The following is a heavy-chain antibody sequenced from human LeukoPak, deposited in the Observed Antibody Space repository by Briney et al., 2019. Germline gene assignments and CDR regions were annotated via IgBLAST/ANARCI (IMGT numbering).Heavy chain of an antibody. Sequence: GGSLRLSCAASGFTFSAYVLTWVRQAPGKGLEWVSSISGTGTTYYADSVKGRFTISRDNSQRTLYLQISSLRPEDTARYYCAKWAGDETYSSTYYGPLDHWGQGTLVTVSS. CDR2: ISGTGTT. CDR1: GFTFSAYV. J-gene: IGHJ4*02. V-gene: IGHV3-23*01. D-gene: IGHD6-13*01. CDR3: AKWAGDETYSSTYYGPLDH.